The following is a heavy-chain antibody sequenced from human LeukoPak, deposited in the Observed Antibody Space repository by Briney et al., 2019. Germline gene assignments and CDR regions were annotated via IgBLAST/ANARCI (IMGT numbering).Heavy chain of an antibody. CDR2: IYYSGNT. Sequence: PSETLSLTCTVSGGSINAFYWSWIRQSPGEGLEWIGSIYYSGNTYSNPSLKSRVTISLDTSKNQFSLKLTSVTAADTAMYYCATENPGISVAGHFYYGMDVWGQGTTVTVSS. CDR3: ATENPGISVAGHFYYGMDV. CDR1: GGSINAFY. J-gene: IGHJ6*02. V-gene: IGHV4-39*07. D-gene: IGHD6-19*01.